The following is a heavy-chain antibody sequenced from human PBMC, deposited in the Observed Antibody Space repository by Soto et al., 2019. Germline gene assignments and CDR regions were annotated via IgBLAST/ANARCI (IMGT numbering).Heavy chain of an antibody. CDR1: GYTFASYG. D-gene: IGHD3-22*01. Sequence: GASVKVSCKASGYTFASYGISWVRQAPGQGLEWMGWISAYNGNTNYAQKLQGRVTMTTDTSTSTAYMELRSLRSDDTAVYYCARGGFGDSSGYYYAYWGQGTLVTVSS. J-gene: IGHJ4*02. CDR3: ARGGFGDSSGYYYAY. V-gene: IGHV1-18*01. CDR2: ISAYNGNT.